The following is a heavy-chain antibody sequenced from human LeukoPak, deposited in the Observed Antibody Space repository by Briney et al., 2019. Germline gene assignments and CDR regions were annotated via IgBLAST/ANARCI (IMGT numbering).Heavy chain of an antibody. Sequence: PGGSLRLSCAASGFTFSNAWMSWVRQAPGKGLEWVGRIKSKTDGGTTDYAAPVKGRFTISRDDSKNTLYLQMNSLKTEDTAVYYCTTEYDYVWGSQDYWGQGTLVTVSS. J-gene: IGHJ4*02. V-gene: IGHV3-15*01. D-gene: IGHD3-16*01. CDR3: TTEYDYVWGSQDY. CDR2: IKSKTDGGTT. CDR1: GFTFSNAW.